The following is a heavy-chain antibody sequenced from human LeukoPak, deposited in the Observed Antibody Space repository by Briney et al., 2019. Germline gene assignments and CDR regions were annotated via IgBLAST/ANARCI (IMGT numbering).Heavy chain of an antibody. CDR1: GDSISSGGFY. CDR3: AAGYYPPLNFDY. Sequence: PSQTLSLTCTVSGDSISSGGFYWSWIRQHPGKGLEWIGYIYYSGSTFYNPSLKSRVTISVDTSKNQFSLKLSSVTAADTAVYYCAAGYYPPLNFDYWGQGTLVTVSS. CDR2: IYYSGST. D-gene: IGHD3-22*01. J-gene: IGHJ4*02. V-gene: IGHV4-31*03.